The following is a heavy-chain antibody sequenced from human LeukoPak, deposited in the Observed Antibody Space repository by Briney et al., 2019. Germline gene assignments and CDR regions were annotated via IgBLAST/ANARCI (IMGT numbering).Heavy chain of an antibody. D-gene: IGHD2-15*01. V-gene: IGHV1-8*01. CDR3: ARAGGYCGRISCPYYFDY. CDR2: MNPNSGNT. CDR1: GDTFTSYD. Sequence: ASVKVSCKASGDTFTSYDTNWVRQAPGQGLEWMGWMNPNSGNTGYAQKFQGRVTITRNTSISTAYMELSSLRSEDTAVYYCARAGGYCGRISCPYYFDYWGQGSLVAVSS. J-gene: IGHJ4*02.